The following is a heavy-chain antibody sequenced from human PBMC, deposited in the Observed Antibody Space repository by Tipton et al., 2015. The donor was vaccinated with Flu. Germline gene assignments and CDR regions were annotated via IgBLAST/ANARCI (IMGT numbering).Heavy chain of an antibody. D-gene: IGHD3-10*01. V-gene: IGHV4-31*03. J-gene: IGHJ6*02. Sequence: TLSLTCTVSGASISSGGAYWTWIRQRPGKGLEWIGGIYYSGSTYCNPSLESRLIISVDTSKNQFSLKLTSVTAADTAIYYCARDQGFGDGLAYDYYAMGVWGQGTTVTVSS. CDR1: GASISSGGAY. CDR2: IYYSGST. CDR3: ARDQGFGDGLAYDYYAMGV.